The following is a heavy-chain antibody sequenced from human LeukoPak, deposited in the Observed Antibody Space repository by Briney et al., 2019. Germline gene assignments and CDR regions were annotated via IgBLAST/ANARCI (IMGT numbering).Heavy chain of an antibody. Sequence: GGSLRLSCAASGFTFSSYAMSWVRQAPGKGLEWVSAISGSGGSTYYADSVKGRFTISRDNSKNTLYLQMNSLRAEDTAVYYCAMKSRDGYKFDYWGQGTLVTVSS. V-gene: IGHV3-23*01. CDR1: GFTFSSYA. D-gene: IGHD5-24*01. CDR3: AMKSRDGYKFDY. J-gene: IGHJ4*02. CDR2: ISGSGGST.